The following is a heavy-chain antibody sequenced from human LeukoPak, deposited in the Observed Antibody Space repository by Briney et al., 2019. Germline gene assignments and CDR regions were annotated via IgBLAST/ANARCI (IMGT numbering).Heavy chain of an antibody. CDR1: GYTFTNYG. CDR2: ISAHNGNT. D-gene: IGHD2-15*01. J-gene: IGHJ5*02. Sequence: GASVKLSCKASGYTFTNYGITWVRQAPGQGLEWMGWISAHNGNTNYAQKLQGRVTMTIDKTTSTAYMELRSLRSDDTAVYYCARGGANCSGGRCPLNWFDPWGQGTPVTVSS. V-gene: IGHV1-18*01. CDR3: ARGGANCSGGRCPLNWFDP.